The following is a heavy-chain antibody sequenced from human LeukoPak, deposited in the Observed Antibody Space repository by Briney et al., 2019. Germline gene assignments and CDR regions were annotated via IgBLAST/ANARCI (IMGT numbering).Heavy chain of an antibody. Sequence: ASVKVSCKASGGTFSSYAISWVRQAPGQGLEWMGGIIPIFGTANYAQKFQGRVTITADESTSTAYMELSSLRSEDTAVYYCARDRGYSYGWIDFDYWGQGTLVTVSS. D-gene: IGHD5-18*01. CDR1: GGTFSSYA. CDR2: IIPIFGTA. V-gene: IGHV1-69*13. CDR3: ARDRGYSYGWIDFDY. J-gene: IGHJ4*02.